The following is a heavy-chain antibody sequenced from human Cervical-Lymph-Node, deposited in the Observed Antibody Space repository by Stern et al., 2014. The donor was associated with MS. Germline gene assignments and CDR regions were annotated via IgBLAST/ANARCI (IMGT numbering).Heavy chain of an antibody. CDR3: ARDLRIAPRRFDH. J-gene: IGHJ4*02. CDR2: LWFDGSNE. Sequence: VQLVESGGGVAQPGRSLRLSCAASGFAFSSYAMHWVRQAPCKGLEWVSVLWFDGSNEYYADSVKGRFTISKDNSNNTLYLQMNSLRAEDTAVYFCARDLRIAPRRFDHWGQGTLVTVSS. D-gene: IGHD6-6*01. V-gene: IGHV3-33*01. CDR1: GFAFSSYA.